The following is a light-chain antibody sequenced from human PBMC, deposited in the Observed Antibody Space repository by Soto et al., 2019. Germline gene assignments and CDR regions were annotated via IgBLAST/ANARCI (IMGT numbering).Light chain of an antibody. CDR1: QSVSSSY. J-gene: IGKJ1*01. CDR3: QQYGSSPWT. CDR2: GAS. Sequence: EIVLTQSPGTLSLSPGERATLSCRASQSVSSSYLAWYQQTPGQAPRLLIYGASSRATGIPDRFSGSGSGTDFARTISRLEPEDFAVYYCQQYGSSPWTFGQGTKVEIK. V-gene: IGKV3-20*01.